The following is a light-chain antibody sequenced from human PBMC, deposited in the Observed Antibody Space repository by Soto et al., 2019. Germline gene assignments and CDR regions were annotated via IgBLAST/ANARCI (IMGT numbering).Light chain of an antibody. CDR2: EVN. J-gene: IGLJ2*01. Sequence: QSALAQPPSASGSPGQSVTFSCTGTSSDIGNYDYVSWYQQHPGKAPKLIIYEVNKRPSGVPDRFSGSKSGSTASLTVSGLQAEDETDYYYTSYAGSNNVVFGGGTKVTVL. CDR1: SSDIGNYDY. CDR3: TSYAGSNNVV. V-gene: IGLV2-8*01.